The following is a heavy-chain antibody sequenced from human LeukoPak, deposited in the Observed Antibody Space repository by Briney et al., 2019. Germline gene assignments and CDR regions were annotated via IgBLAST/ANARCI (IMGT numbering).Heavy chain of an antibody. V-gene: IGHV3-23*01. Sequence: GGSLRLSCAASGFTFSSYAMSWVRQAPGKGLEWVSVVSGSGDIAYYADSVKGRFTISRDNSKNTVYLQMNSLRAEDTAVYYCAKALGQRLVSGNGVDVWGQGTTVTVSS. J-gene: IGHJ6*02. CDR3: AKALGQRLVSGNGVDV. CDR1: GFTFSSYA. CDR2: VSGSGDIA. D-gene: IGHD6-13*01.